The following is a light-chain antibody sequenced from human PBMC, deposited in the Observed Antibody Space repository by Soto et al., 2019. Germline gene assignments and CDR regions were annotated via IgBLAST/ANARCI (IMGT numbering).Light chain of an antibody. CDR3: QQYSYFAT. CDR1: QSISSW. V-gene: IGKV1-5*03. J-gene: IGKJ1*01. Sequence: DIPMTQSPSTLSASVGDRVTITCRASQSISSWLTWYQQKAGQAPKLLIYKASIVESGVPSRFSGSGSGTEFTLTISSLQPDDSAPYYCQQYSYFATFGQGTRVEVK. CDR2: KAS.